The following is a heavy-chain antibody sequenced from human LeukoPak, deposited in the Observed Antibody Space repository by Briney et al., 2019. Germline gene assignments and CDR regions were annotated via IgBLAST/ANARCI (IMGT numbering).Heavy chain of an antibody. Sequence: PGGSLRLSCEVSGFTFSDHYMSWIRQAPGKRLEWVSYISSGSTYTNYADSVEGRFTISRDNAKNSLYLQMTSLRAEDTAVYYCAKLGSGGYPYYYYYGMDVWGQGTTVTVSS. V-gene: IGHV3-11*03. CDR1: GFTFSDHY. D-gene: IGHD1-26*01. CDR2: ISSGSTYT. CDR3: AKLGSGGYPYYYYYGMDV. J-gene: IGHJ6*02.